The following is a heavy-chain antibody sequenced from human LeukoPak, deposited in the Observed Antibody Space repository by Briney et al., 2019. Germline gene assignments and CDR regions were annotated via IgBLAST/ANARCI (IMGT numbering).Heavy chain of an antibody. CDR3: ARGGYGGDYFDY. CDR2: ISSGSTYT. J-gene: IGHJ4*02. V-gene: IGHV3-21*05. CDR1: GFTFSSYS. Sequence: GGSLRLSCAASGFTFSSYSMNWVRQAPGKRLEWVSYISSGSTYTNYADSVEGRFTISRDNAKNSLYLQMNSLRAEDTAVYYCARGGYGGDYFDYWGQGTLVTVSS. D-gene: IGHD4-23*01.